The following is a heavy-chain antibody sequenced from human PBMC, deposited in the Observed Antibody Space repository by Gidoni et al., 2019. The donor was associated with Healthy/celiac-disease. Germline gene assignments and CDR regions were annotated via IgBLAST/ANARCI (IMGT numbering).Heavy chain of an antibody. Sequence: QVQLQESGPGLVKPSETLSLTCTGSGGSISSYYWSWIRQPPGKGLEWIGYIYYSGSTNYNPSLKSRVTISVDTSKNQFSLKLSSVTAADTAVYYCARDKIYDSSGYYKYDAFDIWGQGTMVTVSS. CDR1: GGSISSYY. V-gene: IGHV4-59*01. J-gene: IGHJ3*02. CDR3: ARDKIYDSSGYYKYDAFDI. CDR2: IYYSGST. D-gene: IGHD3-22*01.